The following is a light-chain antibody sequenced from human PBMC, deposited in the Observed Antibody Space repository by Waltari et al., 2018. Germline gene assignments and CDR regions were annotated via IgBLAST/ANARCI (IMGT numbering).Light chain of an antibody. J-gene: IGKJ2*01. CDR2: GAS. CDR1: QDITAW. CDR3: QQDNRCPYT. V-gene: IGKV1-12*01. Sequence: DVQMTQSPSSVSASVGDRVTITCRASQDITAWIAWYQQKPVEAPKLLISGASDLYTGVPSRCSGSGFGTDVTRTSSSLQPEDFATYCCQQDNRCPYTVGQGTKLEIK.